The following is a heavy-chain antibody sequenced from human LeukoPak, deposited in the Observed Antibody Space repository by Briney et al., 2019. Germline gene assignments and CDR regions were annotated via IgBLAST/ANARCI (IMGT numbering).Heavy chain of an antibody. CDR3: ARGTSPGWDYYYDSSGHKYDAFDI. J-gene: IGHJ3*02. CDR2: ISYDGSNK. V-gene: IGHV3-30*04. Sequence: GRSLRLSCAASGFTFGSYAMHWVRQAPGKGLEWVAVISYDGSNKYYADSVKGRFTISRDNSKNTMYLQMNSLRAEDTAVYYCARGTSPGWDYYYDSSGHKYDAFDIWGQGTMVTVSS. D-gene: IGHD3-22*01. CDR1: GFTFGSYA.